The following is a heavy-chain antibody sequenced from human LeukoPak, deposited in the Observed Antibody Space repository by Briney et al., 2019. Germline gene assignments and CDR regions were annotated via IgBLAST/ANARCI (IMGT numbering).Heavy chain of an antibody. Sequence: GGSLRLSCAASGFSFSTYTVSWVRQAPGKGLQWVSSIIGGDATIYYADSVKGRFTISRDISKNTLYLQMNSLRAEDTAIYYCAKGASPFDYLGQGTLVTVSS. V-gene: IGHV3-23*01. CDR2: IIGGDATI. CDR1: GFSFSTYT. J-gene: IGHJ4*02. CDR3: AKGASPFDY.